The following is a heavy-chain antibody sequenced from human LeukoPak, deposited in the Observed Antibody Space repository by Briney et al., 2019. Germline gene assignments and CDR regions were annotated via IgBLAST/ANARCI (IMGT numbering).Heavy chain of an antibody. J-gene: IGHJ4*02. CDR1: GGSISSYY. Sequence: SETLSLTCTVSGGSISSYYWSWIRQPPGKGLEWIGYIYYSGSTNYNPSLKSRVTISVDTSKNQFSLKLSSVTAADTAVYYCARDNWGATDYWGQGTLVTVSS. CDR2: IYYSGST. D-gene: IGHD1-26*01. CDR3: ARDNWGATDY. V-gene: IGHV4-59*01.